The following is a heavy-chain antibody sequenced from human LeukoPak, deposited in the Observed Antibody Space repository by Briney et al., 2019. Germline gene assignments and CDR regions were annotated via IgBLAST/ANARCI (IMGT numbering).Heavy chain of an antibody. Sequence: SETLSLTCAVYGGSFSGYYWSWIRQPPGKGLEWIGEINHSGSTNYNPSLKSRVTISVDTSKNQFSLKLSSVTAADTAVYYCARGSLAAGFDYWGLGTLVTVSS. CDR1: GGSFSGYY. D-gene: IGHD6-13*01. CDR2: INHSGST. V-gene: IGHV4-34*01. CDR3: ARGSLAAGFDY. J-gene: IGHJ4*02.